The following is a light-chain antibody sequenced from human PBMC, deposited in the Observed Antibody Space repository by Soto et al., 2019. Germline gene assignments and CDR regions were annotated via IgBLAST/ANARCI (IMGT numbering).Light chain of an antibody. CDR3: VLYMGSGIWV. CDR1: SGSVSTSYY. J-gene: IGLJ3*02. CDR2: STN. Sequence: QTVVTQEPSFSVSPGGPVTLTCGLSSGSVSTSYYPSWYQQTPGQSPRTLIYSTNTRSSGVPDRFSGSILGNTAALTITGAQADDESDYYCVLYMGSGIWVFGGGTKLTDL. V-gene: IGLV8-61*01.